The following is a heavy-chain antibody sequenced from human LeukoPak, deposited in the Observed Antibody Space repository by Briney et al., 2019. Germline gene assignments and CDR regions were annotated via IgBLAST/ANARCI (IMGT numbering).Heavy chain of an antibody. CDR2: IIPIFGTA. CDR3: ASYDSSGYYPHYDY. J-gene: IGHJ4*02. V-gene: IGHV1-69*05. Sequence: SVKVSCKASGGTFSSYAISWVRQAPGQGLEWMGRIIPIFGTANYAQKFQGRVTITTDESTSTAYLELSSLRSEDTAVYYCASYDSSGYYPHYDYWGQGTLVTVSS. D-gene: IGHD3-22*01. CDR1: GGTFSSYA.